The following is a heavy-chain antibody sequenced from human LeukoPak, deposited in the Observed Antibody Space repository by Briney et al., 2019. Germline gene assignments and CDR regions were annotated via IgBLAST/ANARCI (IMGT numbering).Heavy chain of an antibody. V-gene: IGHV3-48*02. D-gene: IGHD2-21*01. CDR3: AREIPGAY. J-gene: IGHJ4*02. CDR2: ISSSGSTI. CDR1: GFIFSSYS. Sequence: GGSLRLSCAASGFIFSSYSMNWVRQAPGKGLEWVSYISSSGSTIYYADSVKGRFTISGDSAKSSLYLQMNSLRDEDTALYYCAREIPGAYWGQGILVTVSS.